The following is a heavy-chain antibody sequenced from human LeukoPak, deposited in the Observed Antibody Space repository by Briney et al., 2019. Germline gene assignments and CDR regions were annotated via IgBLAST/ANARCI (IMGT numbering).Heavy chain of an antibody. CDR3: ARTPGYFDWLFFFDY. D-gene: IGHD3-9*01. CDR1: GGTFSSYA. J-gene: IGHJ4*02. V-gene: IGHV1-69*13. Sequence: ASVKVSCKASGGTFSSYAISWVRQAPGQGLEWMGGIIPIFGTANYAQKFQGRVTITADESMSTAYMELSSLRSEDTAVYYCARTPGYFDWLFFFDYWGQGTLVTVSS. CDR2: IIPIFGTA.